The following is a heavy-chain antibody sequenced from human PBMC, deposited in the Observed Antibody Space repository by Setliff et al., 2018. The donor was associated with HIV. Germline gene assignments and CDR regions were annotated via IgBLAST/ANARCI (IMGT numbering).Heavy chain of an antibody. D-gene: IGHD4-17*01. CDR2: VNHRGST. J-gene: IGHJ4*02. Sequence: SETLSLTCSVFRGSVNSGDYYWGWIRQSPGKGLEWIGEVNHRGSTNFNPSLKSRVTISVDTSKNQFSLKLSSMTAADTAVYYCATFTVTKSYYFQNWGQGTLVTVSS. CDR3: ATFTVTKSYYFQN. CDR1: RGSVNSGDYY. V-gene: IGHV4-39*01.